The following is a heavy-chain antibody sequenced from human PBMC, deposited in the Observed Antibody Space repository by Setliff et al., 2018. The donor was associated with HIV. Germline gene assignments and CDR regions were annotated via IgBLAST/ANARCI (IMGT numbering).Heavy chain of an antibody. Sequence: PSETLSLTCAVSGYSIRSGYYWGWIRQSPGKGLEWIGTRFRTETSYYNPSLTSRVTISQDTSKNQFSLELTSVTAADPAVYYCATVDGTRYLDYWGQGKLVTVSS. CDR1: GYSIRSGYY. D-gene: IGHD1-1*01. CDR3: ATVDGTRYLDY. V-gene: IGHV4-38-2*01. CDR2: RFRTETS. J-gene: IGHJ4*02.